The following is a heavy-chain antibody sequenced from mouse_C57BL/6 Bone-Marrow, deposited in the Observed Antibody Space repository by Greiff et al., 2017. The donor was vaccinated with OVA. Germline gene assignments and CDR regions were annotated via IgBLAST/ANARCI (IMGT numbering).Heavy chain of an antibody. CDR2: INPNNGGT. V-gene: IGHV1-26*01. J-gene: IGHJ4*01. CDR1: GYTFTDYY. Sequence: EVKLQQSGPELVKPGASVKISCKASGYTFTDYYMNWVKQSHGKSLEWIGDINPNNGGTSYNQKFKGKATLTVDKSSCTAYMELRSLTSEDSAVYYCARSYPMDYWGQGTSVTVSS. CDR3: ARSYPMDY. D-gene: IGHD2-10*01.